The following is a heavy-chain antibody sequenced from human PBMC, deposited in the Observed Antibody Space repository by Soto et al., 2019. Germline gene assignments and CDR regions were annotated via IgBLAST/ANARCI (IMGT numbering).Heavy chain of an antibody. V-gene: IGHV4-39*01. Sequence: PSETLSLTCTVSGGSISSSSYFWGWIRQPPGKGLEWIGSIYYSGGTYYNPSLKSRVTISVDTSKNQFSLKLSSVTAADTAVYYCASVNISAAYDLDPWGLEILLTVSS. CDR3: ASVNISAAYDLDP. D-gene: IGHD3-9*01. J-gene: IGHJ5*02. CDR2: IYYSGGT. CDR1: GGSISSSSYF.